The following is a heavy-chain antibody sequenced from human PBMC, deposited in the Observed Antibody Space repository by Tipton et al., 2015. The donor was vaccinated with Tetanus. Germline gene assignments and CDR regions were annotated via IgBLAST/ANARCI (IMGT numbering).Heavy chain of an antibody. CDR1: GGSISSGGYY. CDR2: IYYSGST. D-gene: IGHD2-15*01. CDR3: ARAVVAAPPYYFDY. J-gene: IGHJ4*02. V-gene: IGHV4-61*08. Sequence: TLSLTCTVSGGSISSGGYYWSWIRQPPGKGLEWIGYIYYSGSTNYNPSLKSRVTISVDTSKNQFSLKLSSVTAADTAVYYCARAVVAAPPYYFDYWGQGTLVTVSS.